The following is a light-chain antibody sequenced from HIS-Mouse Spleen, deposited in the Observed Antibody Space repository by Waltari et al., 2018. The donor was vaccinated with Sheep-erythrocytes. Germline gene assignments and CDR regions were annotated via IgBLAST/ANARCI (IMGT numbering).Light chain of an antibody. J-gene: IGLJ2*01. CDR1: SGHSRYA. CDR3: QTWGTGIHVV. CDR2: LNSDGSH. V-gene: IGLV4-69*01. Sequence: QLVLTQSPASSASLGASVKPTFTLRSGHSRYATAWHPQQPEKGPRYLMKLNSDGSHSKGDGIPDRFSGSSSGAERYLTISSLQSEDEADYYCQTWGTGIHVVFGGGTKLTVL.